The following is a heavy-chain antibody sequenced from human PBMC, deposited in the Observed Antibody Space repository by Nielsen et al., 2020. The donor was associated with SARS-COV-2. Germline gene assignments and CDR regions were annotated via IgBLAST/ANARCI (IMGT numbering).Heavy chain of an antibody. Sequence: GESLKISCAASGFTFSSYSMNWVRQAPGKGLEWVSSISSSSSYIYYADSVKGRFTISRDNAKNSLYLQMNSLRAEDTAVYYCARDSGSYYYYYGMDVWGQGTTVTVSS. V-gene: IGHV3-21*01. CDR3: ARDSGSYYYYYGMDV. CDR2: ISSSSSYI. CDR1: GFTFSSYS. D-gene: IGHD1-26*01. J-gene: IGHJ6*02.